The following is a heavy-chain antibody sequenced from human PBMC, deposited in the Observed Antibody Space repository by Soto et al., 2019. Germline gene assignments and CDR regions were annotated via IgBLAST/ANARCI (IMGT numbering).Heavy chain of an antibody. D-gene: IGHD4-17*01. CDR1: GGTFSSYA. Sequence: ASVKVSCKASGGTFSSYAISWVRQAPGQGLEWMGGIIPIFGTANYAQKFQGRVTITADESTSTAYMELSSLRSEDTAVYYCARDAYGGNSDYNWFDPWGQGTLVTVSS. CDR3: ARDAYGGNSDYNWFDP. V-gene: IGHV1-69*13. J-gene: IGHJ5*02. CDR2: IIPIFGTA.